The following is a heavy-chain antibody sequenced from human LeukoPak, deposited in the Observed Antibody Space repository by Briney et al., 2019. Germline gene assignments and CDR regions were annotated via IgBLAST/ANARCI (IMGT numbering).Heavy chain of an antibody. D-gene: IGHD3-10*01. Sequence: KPSDTLSLTCAVWGGSFSGYYWSWLRHPPGKGLEWIGEINDSRSTNYNPSRKSRVTISVDTSKIQFSLKLTSVTAADTAVYYCARRGPGGGRYLAYWGQGTLVTVSS. J-gene: IGHJ4*02. V-gene: IGHV4-34*01. CDR2: INDSRST. CDR1: GGSFSGYY. CDR3: ARRGPGGGRYLAY.